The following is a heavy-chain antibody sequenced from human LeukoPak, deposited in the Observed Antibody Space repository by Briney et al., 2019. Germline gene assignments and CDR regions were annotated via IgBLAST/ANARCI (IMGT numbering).Heavy chain of an antibody. D-gene: IGHD3-22*01. CDR1: GFTVSSNY. V-gene: IGHV3-53*01. CDR3: ARAGYYDSSGYYY. CDR2: TYSGGST. J-gene: IGHJ4*02. Sequence: GGSLRLXCAASGFTVSSNYMSWVRQAPGKGLEWVSVTYSGGSTYYADSVKGRFTISRDNSKNTLYLQMNSLRAEDTAVYYCARAGYYDSSGYYYWGQRTLVTVSS.